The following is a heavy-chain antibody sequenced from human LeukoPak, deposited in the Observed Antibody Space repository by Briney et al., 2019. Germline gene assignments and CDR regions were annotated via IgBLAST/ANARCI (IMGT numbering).Heavy chain of an antibody. Sequence: SETLSLTCTVSGGSISSYYWGWIRQPPGKGLEWIGSIYYSGSTYYNPSLKSRVTISVDTSKNQFSLKLSSVTAADTAVYYCASASRYCSGGSCYSVLVDYWGQGTLVTVSS. CDR3: ASASRYCSGGSCYSVLVDY. D-gene: IGHD2-15*01. V-gene: IGHV4-39*01. J-gene: IGHJ4*02. CDR1: GGSISSYY. CDR2: IYYSGST.